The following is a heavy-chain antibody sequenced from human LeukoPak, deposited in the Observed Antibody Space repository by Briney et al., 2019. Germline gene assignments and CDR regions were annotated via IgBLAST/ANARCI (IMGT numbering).Heavy chain of an antibody. CDR3: ARHRSIAARGFDP. V-gene: IGHV3-21*01. Sequence: GGSLRLSCAASGFTFSSYSMNWVRQAPGKGLEWVSSISSSSSYIYYADSVKGRFTISRDNAKNSLYLQMNSLRAEDTAVYYCARHRSIAARGFDPWGQGTLVTVSS. CDR2: ISSSSSYI. J-gene: IGHJ5*02. D-gene: IGHD6-6*01. CDR1: GFTFSSYS.